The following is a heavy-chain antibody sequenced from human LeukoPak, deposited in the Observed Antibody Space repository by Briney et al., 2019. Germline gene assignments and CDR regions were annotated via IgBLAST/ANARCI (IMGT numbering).Heavy chain of an antibody. V-gene: IGHV1-18*01. J-gene: IGHJ4*02. Sequence: ASVKVSCKASGYTFTSYGISWVRQAPGQGLEWVGWISAYNGNTNYAQKLQGRVTMTTDTSTSTAYMELRSLRSDDTAVYYCASSLAAAGFDYWGQGTLVTVSS. D-gene: IGHD6-13*01. CDR1: GYTFTSYG. CDR3: ASSLAAAGFDY. CDR2: ISAYNGNT.